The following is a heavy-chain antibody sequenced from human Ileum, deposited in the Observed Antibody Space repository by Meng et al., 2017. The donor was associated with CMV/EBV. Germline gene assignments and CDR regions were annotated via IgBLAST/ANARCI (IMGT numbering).Heavy chain of an antibody. J-gene: IGHJ4*02. Sequence: QVQLHQCGAGLLTPPETLSLTCAVYGESFSGYYWDWIRQSPGKGLEWIGQINQSGSTNYNPSLKSRVTISVDTSKNQFSLKLSSVTAADAAMYYCARGRRYLFYWSQGTLVTVSS. CDR2: INQSGST. D-gene: IGHD3-9*01. CDR3: ARGRRYLFY. CDR1: GESFSGYY. V-gene: IGHV4-34*01.